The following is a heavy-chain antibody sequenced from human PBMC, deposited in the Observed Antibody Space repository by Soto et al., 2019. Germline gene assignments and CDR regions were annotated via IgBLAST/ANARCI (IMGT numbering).Heavy chain of an antibody. V-gene: IGHV3-30-3*01. CDR3: ARDMITFGGAILARLDY. CDR1: GFTFGNYA. CDR2: ISYNGNTE. Sequence: QVHLVESGGSVVQPGRSLRLSCAASGFTFGNYAMHWVRQAPGKGLEWVTVISYNGNTEYYTDSVKSRFTVSRDNFKNILYLQMISLRFADTAVYYCARDMITFGGAILARLDYWGQGTRVSVSS. D-gene: IGHD3-16*01. J-gene: IGHJ4*02.